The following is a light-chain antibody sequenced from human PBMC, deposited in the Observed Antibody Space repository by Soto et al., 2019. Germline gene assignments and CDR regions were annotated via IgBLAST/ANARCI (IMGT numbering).Light chain of an antibody. J-gene: IGKJ4*01. CDR1: QSCSSY. CDR3: QQYGSSPLT. CDR2: GAS. Sequence: EIVLTQSPGTLSLSPGERATLSCRPSQSCSSYLAWYQQKPGQAPRLLMYGASSRATGTPDRFSGSGSGTDFTLTISRLEPEDFAVYYCQQYGSSPLTFGGGTKVDIK. V-gene: IGKV3-20*01.